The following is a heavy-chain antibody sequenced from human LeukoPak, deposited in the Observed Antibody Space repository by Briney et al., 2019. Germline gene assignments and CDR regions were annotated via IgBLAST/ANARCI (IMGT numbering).Heavy chain of an antibody. D-gene: IGHD6-19*01. Sequence: GGSLRLSCAAPGFTFSSYGMHWVRQAPGEGLEWVAVIWYDGSNKYYADSVKGRFTISRDNSKNTLYLQMNSLRAEDTAVYYCARAIAVAGIDYWGQGTLVTVSS. CDR2: IWYDGSNK. CDR1: GFTFSSYG. CDR3: ARAIAVAGIDY. J-gene: IGHJ4*02. V-gene: IGHV3-33*01.